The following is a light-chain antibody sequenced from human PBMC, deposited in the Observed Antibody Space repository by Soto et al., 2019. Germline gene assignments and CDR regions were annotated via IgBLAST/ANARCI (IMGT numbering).Light chain of an antibody. Sequence: DIVLTQSQPTLSVSPVQRASLXCRASQSVSSNLAWYQQKPGQAPRLLISGASARATGIPARFSGSGSGTEFTLTISSLQSEDFAVYHCQQYGNAPITFGQGTRLEIK. CDR2: GAS. CDR1: QSVSSN. V-gene: IGKV3-15*01. CDR3: QQYGNAPIT. J-gene: IGKJ5*01.